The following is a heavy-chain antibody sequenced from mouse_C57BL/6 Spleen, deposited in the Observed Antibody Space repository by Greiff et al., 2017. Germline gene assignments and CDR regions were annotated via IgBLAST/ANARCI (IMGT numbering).Heavy chain of an antibody. V-gene: IGHV1-61*01. CDR1: GYTFTSYW. Sequence: QVQLQQSGAELVRPGSSVKLSCKASGYTFTSYWMDWVKQRPGQGLEWIGNIYPSDSETHYNQKFKDKATLTVDKSSSTAYMQLSSLTSEDSAVYYCARGRDGSFDYWGQGTTLTVSS. J-gene: IGHJ2*01. CDR3: ARGRDGSFDY. D-gene: IGHD2-3*01. CDR2: IYPSDSET.